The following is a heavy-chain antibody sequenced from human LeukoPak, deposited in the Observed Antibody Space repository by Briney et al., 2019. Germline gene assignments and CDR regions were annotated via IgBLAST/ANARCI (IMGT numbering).Heavy chain of an antibody. Sequence: ASVKVSCKVSGYTLTELSMHWVRQAPGKGLEWMGGFDPEDGETIYAQKFQGRVTMTEDTSTDTAYMELSSLRSEDTGVYYCANGGDYHTYGHRFDDWGQGTLVIVSS. CDR1: GYTLTELS. J-gene: IGHJ4*02. CDR3: ANGGDYHTYGHRFDD. V-gene: IGHV1-24*01. D-gene: IGHD2-21*02. CDR2: FDPEDGET.